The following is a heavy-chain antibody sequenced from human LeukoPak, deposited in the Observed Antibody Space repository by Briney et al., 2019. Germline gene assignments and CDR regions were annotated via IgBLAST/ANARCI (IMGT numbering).Heavy chain of an antibody. CDR2: IDPSDSNT. CDR1: GYSFTNYW. J-gene: IGHJ4*02. CDR3: ARLSHYGSGLLDY. V-gene: IGHV5-10-1*01. D-gene: IGHD3-10*01. Sequence: GESLQISCQASGYSFTNYWISWVRQMPGKGLEWMGRIDPSDSNTNYSPSLQGHVTISADKSINTAYLQWSSLKASDTAMYYCARLSHYGSGLLDYWGQGTRVTVSS.